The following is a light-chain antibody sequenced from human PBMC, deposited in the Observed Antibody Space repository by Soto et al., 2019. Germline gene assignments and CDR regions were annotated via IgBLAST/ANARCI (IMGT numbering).Light chain of an antibody. CDR3: SSYTSSITPYV. CDR1: ISDIGTYNL. V-gene: IGLV2-14*02. Sequence: QSALTQPASVSGSPGQSITISCTGSISDIGTYNLVSWLQQHPGKAPKLMIYGVSSRPSGVSNRFSGSKSGNAAYLTISGLQADDEAEYYCSSYTSSITPYVFGTGTKLTVL. CDR2: GVS. J-gene: IGLJ1*01.